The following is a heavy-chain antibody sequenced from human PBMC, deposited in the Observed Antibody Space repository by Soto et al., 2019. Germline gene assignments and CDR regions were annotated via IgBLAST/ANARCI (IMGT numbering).Heavy chain of an antibody. CDR1: GDILSSYW. CDR3: TSNIYYDFWSGYYAFDI. CDR2: IKPDGSGK. Sequence: EVQLVESGGGFVQPGGSLRLSCVGSGDILSSYWMSWVRQAPGKGLEWVANIKPDGSGKYYVDSVKGRFTISRDNAKNSLYLQMNSLRAEDTAVYYCTSNIYYDFWSGYYAFDIWGQGTMVTVSS. V-gene: IGHV3-7*01. D-gene: IGHD3-3*01. J-gene: IGHJ3*02.